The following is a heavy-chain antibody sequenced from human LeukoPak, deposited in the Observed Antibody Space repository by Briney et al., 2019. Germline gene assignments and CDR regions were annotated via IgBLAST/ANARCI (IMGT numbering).Heavy chain of an antibody. Sequence: ASVKVSCKASGYMFTAYYINWVRQSPGLGLEWLGWINPNSGGTTYAQGFQGRVTMTSDTSTSTAYLELNGLRSDDTAVYFCARLNSGNLRGILYWGQGSLVTVSS. V-gene: IGHV1-2*02. CDR2: INPNSGGT. CDR3: ARLNSGNLRGILY. CDR1: GYMFTAYY. J-gene: IGHJ4*02. D-gene: IGHD3-10*01.